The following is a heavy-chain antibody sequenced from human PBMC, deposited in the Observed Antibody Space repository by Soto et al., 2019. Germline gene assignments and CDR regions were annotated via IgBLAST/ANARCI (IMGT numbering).Heavy chain of an antibody. J-gene: IGHJ6*02. Sequence: GESLKISCKGSGYSFASYWIAWVRQMPGKGLEWMGIIYPGDSDTRYSPSFQGQVTISADKSISTAYLQWSSLKASDTAMYYCARHSSDSSGYYFTDYYSGMDVWGQGTTVTVSS. D-gene: IGHD3-22*01. V-gene: IGHV5-51*01. CDR1: GYSFASYW. CDR3: ARHSSDSSGYYFTDYYSGMDV. CDR2: IYPGDSDT.